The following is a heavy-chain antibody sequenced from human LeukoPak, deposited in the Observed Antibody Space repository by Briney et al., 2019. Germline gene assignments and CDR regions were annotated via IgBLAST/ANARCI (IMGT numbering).Heavy chain of an antibody. CDR2: IRYDGSNK. D-gene: IGHD3-10*01. CDR1: GSTFSSYG. V-gene: IGHV3-30*02. J-gene: IGHJ4*02. Sequence: PGGSLRLSCAASGSTFSSYGMHWVRQAPGKGLEWVAFIRYDGSNKYYADSVKGRFTISRDNSKNTLYLQMNSLRAEDTAVYYCAKVMPRGVTPTLFDYWGQGTLVTVSS. CDR3: AKVMPRGVTPTLFDY.